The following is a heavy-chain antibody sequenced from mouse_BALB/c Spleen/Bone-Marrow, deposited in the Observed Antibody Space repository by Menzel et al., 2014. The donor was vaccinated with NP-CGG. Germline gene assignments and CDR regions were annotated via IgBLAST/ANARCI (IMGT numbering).Heavy chain of an antibody. CDR1: GFTFSNYW. V-gene: IGHV6-6*02. CDR3: TTGFAY. CDR2: IRLKSNNYAT. Sequence: EVKLVESGGGLVQPGGSMKLSCFASGFTFSNYWVNWVRQSPEKGLEWVAEIRLKSNNYATHYAESVKGRFTISRDDSKSSVYLQMNNLRAEDTGIYFCTTGFAYWGQGTLVTVSA. J-gene: IGHJ3*01.